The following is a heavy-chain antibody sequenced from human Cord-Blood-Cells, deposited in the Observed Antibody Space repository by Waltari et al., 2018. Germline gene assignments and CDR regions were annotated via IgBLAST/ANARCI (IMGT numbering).Heavy chain of an antibody. CDR3: ARDIQPSTYYDVWSGSPDALDI. J-gene: IGHJ3*02. CDR2: IYTSGST. D-gene: IGHD3-3*01. Sequence: QVQLQESGPGLVKPSQTLSLTCTVSGGSISSGSYYWSWIRQPAGKGLEWIGNIYTSGSTNYKRTLNGLVTMPADTSKNSFSLKLITVTAAGTAVYSCARDIQPSTYYDVWSGSPDALDIWSQGTMVTVSS. CDR1: GGSISSGSYY. V-gene: IGHV4-61*09.